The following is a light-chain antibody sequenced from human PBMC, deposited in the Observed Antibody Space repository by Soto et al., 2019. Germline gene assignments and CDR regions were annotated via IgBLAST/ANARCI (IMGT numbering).Light chain of an antibody. J-gene: IGKJ1*01. CDR3: QQYDDWPGT. V-gene: IGKV3-15*01. CDR2: GAS. Sequence: EVVMTQSPATLSVSPGERATLSCRASQSVRSNLAWYQQTPGQASRLLIFGASTRATGIPARFSGSGSGTEFTLTISSLQSEDFAVYYCQQYDDWPGTFGHGTKVDI. CDR1: QSVRSN.